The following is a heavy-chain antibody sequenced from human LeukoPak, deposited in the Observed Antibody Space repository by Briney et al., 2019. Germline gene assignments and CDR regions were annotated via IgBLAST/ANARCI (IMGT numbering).Heavy chain of an antibody. CDR3: ARGPRAGYSSSRFDY. D-gene: IGHD6-13*01. Sequence: SETLSLTCAVYGGSFSGYYWSWIRQPPGKGLEWIGEINHSGSTNYNPSLKSRVTISVDTSKNQFSLKLSSVTAADTAAYYCARGPRAGYSSSRFDYWGQGTLVTVSS. V-gene: IGHV4-34*01. J-gene: IGHJ4*02. CDR2: INHSGST. CDR1: GGSFSGYY.